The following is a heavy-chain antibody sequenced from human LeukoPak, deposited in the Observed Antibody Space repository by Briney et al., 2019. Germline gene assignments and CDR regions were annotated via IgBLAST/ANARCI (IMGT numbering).Heavy chain of an antibody. CDR3: ARSTSGNYFFDY. D-gene: IGHD1-26*01. J-gene: IGHJ4*02. CDR1: GFIFRDFS. V-gene: IGHV3-7*01. Sequence: GGSLRLSCSVSGFIFRDFSMSWVRQAPGKGLEWVAKMNEYGSEIFYVASVKVRFTISRDNGKNSLFLQMNSLAAEETAVYYCARSTSGNYFFDYWGQGTLVTVSS. CDR2: MNEYGSEI.